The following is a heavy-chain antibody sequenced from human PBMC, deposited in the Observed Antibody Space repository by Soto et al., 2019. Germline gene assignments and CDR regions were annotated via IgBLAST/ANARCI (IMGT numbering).Heavy chain of an antibody. Sequence: TLSLTCTVSGGSISSGSYYWGWIRQPPGKGLEWIGSIYYSGSTYYNPSLKSRVTISVDTSKNQFSLKLSSVTAADTAVYYCARRPRSYDFWSGYQDWFDPWGQGTLVTVSS. V-gene: IGHV4-39*01. CDR2: IYYSGST. J-gene: IGHJ5*02. CDR1: GGSISSGSYY. CDR3: ARRPRSYDFWSGYQDWFDP. D-gene: IGHD3-3*01.